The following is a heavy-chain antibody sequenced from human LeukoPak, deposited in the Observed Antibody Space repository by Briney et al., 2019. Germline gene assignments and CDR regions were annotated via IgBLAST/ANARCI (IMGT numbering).Heavy chain of an antibody. V-gene: IGHV4-30-4*01. J-gene: IGHJ5*02. D-gene: IGHD3-10*01. CDR2: IFYSGSP. CDR3: VRDGITHWFDP. Sequence: PSETLSLTCTVSGSSISGYNWSWIRQPPGKGLEWIGHIFYSGSPYYNPSLKSRATISVDTSKNQFSLKLSSVTAADTAVYYCVRDGITHWFDPWGQGTLVTVSS. CDR1: GSSISGYN.